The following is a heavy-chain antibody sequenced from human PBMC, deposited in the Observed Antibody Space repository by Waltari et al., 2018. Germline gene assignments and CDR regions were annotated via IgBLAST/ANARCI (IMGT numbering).Heavy chain of an antibody. CDR1: GYSISSGYY. CDR3: ASDCGGGNCYEVDAFDI. D-gene: IGHD2-15*01. J-gene: IGHJ3*02. Sequence: QVQLQESGPGLVKPSETLSLTCAVSGYSISSGYYWGWIRQPPGKGLEWIGSIYHSGSTYYNPSLKSRVTISVDTSKNQFSLKLSSVTAADTAVYYCASDCGGGNCYEVDAFDIWGQGTKVTVSS. V-gene: IGHV4-38-2*01. CDR2: IYHSGST.